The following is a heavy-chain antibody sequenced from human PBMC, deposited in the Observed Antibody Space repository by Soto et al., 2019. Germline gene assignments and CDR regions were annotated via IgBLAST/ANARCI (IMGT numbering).Heavy chain of an antibody. CDR1: GYTFTGYY. CDR2: INPNSGGT. V-gene: IGHV1-2*02. J-gene: IGHJ6*02. Sequence: ASVKVSCKASGYTFTGYYMHWVRQAPGQGLEWMGWINPNSGGTNYAQKFQGRVTMARDTSISTAYMELSRLRSDDTAVYYCARDSSSYKRYYYYGMGVWGQGTTVTVSS. CDR3: ARDSSSYKRYYYYGMGV. D-gene: IGHD6-13*01.